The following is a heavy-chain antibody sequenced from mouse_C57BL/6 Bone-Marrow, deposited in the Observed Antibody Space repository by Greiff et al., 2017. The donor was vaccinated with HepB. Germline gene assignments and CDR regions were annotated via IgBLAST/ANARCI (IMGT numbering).Heavy chain of an antibody. CDR3: DRADEDDD. V-gene: IGHV1-82*01. CDR1: GYAFSSSW. Sequence: QVQLKQSGPELVKPGASVKISCKASGYAFSSSWMNWVKQRPGKGLEWIGRLYPGDGNTNYNGKFKGKATLTADKSSSTAYMQHSSLPSEDSAVYISDRADEDDDWGKGTTLTVAS. J-gene: IGHJ2*01. D-gene: IGHD3-3*01. CDR2: LYPGDGNT.